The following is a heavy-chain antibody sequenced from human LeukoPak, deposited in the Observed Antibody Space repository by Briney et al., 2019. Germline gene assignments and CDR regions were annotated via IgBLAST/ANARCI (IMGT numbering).Heavy chain of an antibody. CDR3: ARDHVEYSSSERGAFDI. Sequence: SVKVSCKASGGTFSSYAISWVRQAPGQGLEWMGGIIPIFGTANYAQKFQGRVTITTDESTSTAYMELSSLRSEDTAVYYCARDHVEYSSSERGAFDIWGQGTMVTVSS. V-gene: IGHV1-69*05. J-gene: IGHJ3*02. D-gene: IGHD6-6*01. CDR1: GGTFSSYA. CDR2: IIPIFGTA.